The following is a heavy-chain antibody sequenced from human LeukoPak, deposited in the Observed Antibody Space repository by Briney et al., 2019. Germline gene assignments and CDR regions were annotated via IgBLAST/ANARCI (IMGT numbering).Heavy chain of an antibody. CDR3: CGSSWSWSTHGLNV. V-gene: IGHV3-53*05. Sequence: GSLRLSWAASGFTLRRNYMRWVRQAPGEGVEWGSVIYSGGSTYYADSVKGRFTISRDNSKYTLDVQMNSLRSEDTAVYFCCGSSWSWSTHGLNVWGQGTTVTVSA. D-gene: IGHD6-13*01. CDR2: IYSGGST. J-gene: IGHJ6*01. CDR1: GFTLRRNY.